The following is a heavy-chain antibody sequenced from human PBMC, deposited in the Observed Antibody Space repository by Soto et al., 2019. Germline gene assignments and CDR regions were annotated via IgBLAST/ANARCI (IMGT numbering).Heavy chain of an antibody. V-gene: IGHV5-51*01. CDR1: GYSFTSYW. CDR3: ARPRSSSRNYYGMDV. CDR2: IYPGDSDT. D-gene: IGHD6-13*01. Sequence: GVSLQISCKGSGYSFTSYWIGWVRQMPGKGLEWMGIIYPGDSDTRYSPSFQGQVTISADKSISTAYLQWNSLKASDTAMYYCARPRSSSRNYYGMDVWGQGTTVTVSS. J-gene: IGHJ6*02.